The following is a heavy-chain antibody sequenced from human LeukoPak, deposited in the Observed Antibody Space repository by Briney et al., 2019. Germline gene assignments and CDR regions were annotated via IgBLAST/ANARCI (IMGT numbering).Heavy chain of an antibody. CDR2: IKQDGSEK. CDR1: GFTFSSYW. J-gene: IGHJ5*02. CDR3: ARKPRRRITIFGVVIRNWFDP. V-gene: IGHV3-7*01. D-gene: IGHD3-3*01. Sequence: PGGSLRLSCAASGFTFSSYWMSWVRQAPGKELEWVANIKQDGSEKYYVDSVKGRFTVSRDNAKNSLYLQMNSLKAEDTAVYYCARKPRRRITIFGVVIRNWFDPWGQGTLVTVSS.